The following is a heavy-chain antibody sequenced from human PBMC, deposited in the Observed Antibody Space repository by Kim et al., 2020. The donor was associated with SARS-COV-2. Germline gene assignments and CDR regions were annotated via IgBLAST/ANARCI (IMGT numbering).Heavy chain of an antibody. CDR2: IKSKAGGGTA. V-gene: IGHV3-15*01. CDR1: GLTFIHAY. D-gene: IGHD3-10*02. J-gene: IGHJ3*02. CDR3: AKDVPLTGGAIHI. Sequence: GGSLRLSCATSGLTFIHAYMTWVRQTPGGGLEWIGRIKSKAGGGTADYGASVKDRFTISRDDSKATVFLQMSSLKSEDTAVYYYAKDVPLTGGAIHIWG.